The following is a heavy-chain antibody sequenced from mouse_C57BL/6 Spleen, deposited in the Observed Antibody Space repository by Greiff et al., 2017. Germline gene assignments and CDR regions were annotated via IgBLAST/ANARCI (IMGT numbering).Heavy chain of an antibody. CDR3: ARSKGYGYHWYFDV. D-gene: IGHD2-2*01. Sequence: QVQLQQPGAELVRPGTSVKLSCKASGYTFTSYWLHWVKQRPGQGLEWIGVIDPSDSYTNYNQKFKGKATLTVDTSSSTAYMQLSSLTSEDSAVYYCARSKGYGYHWYFDVWGTGTTVTVSS. J-gene: IGHJ1*03. CDR1: GYTFTSYW. CDR2: IDPSDSYT. V-gene: IGHV1-59*01.